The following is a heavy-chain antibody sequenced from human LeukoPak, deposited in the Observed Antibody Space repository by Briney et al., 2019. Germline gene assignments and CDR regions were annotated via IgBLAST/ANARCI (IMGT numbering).Heavy chain of an antibody. CDR1: GFTFSSYS. D-gene: IGHD1-26*01. V-gene: IGHV3-74*01. Sequence: PGGSLRLSCAASGFTFSSYSMNWVRQAPGKGLVCVSRITSDGSSTSYADSVRGRFTISRDNAQNTVYLQMNSLRAEDTAVYYCARDLTGAVFDFWGQGTLVTVSS. CDR2: ITSDGSST. J-gene: IGHJ4*02. CDR3: ARDLTGAVFDF.